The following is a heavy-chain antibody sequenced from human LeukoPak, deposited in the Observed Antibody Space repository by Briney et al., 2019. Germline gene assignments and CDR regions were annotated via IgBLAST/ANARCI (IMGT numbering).Heavy chain of an antibody. CDR3: ARPGPLDAFDI. CDR2: IYYSGST. V-gene: IGHV4-39*01. J-gene: IGHJ3*02. CDR1: GGSISSSSYY. Sequence: PSETLSLTCTVSGGSISSSSYYWGWIRQPPGKGLEGIGTIYYSGSTYYNPSLKSRLTISVDTSKNQFSLKLSSVTAADTAVYYCARPGPLDAFDIWGQGTMVTVSS.